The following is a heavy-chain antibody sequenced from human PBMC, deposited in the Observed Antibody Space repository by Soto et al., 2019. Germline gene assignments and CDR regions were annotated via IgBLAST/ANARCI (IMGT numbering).Heavy chain of an antibody. D-gene: IGHD2-2*01. V-gene: IGHV1-69*13. Sequence: SVKVSCKASGGTFSSYAISWVRQAPGQGLEWMGGIIPIFGTANYAQKFQGRVTITADESTSTAYMELSSLRSEDTAVYYCAEAPAASETYYYGMDVWGQGTTVTVSS. CDR1: GGTFSSYA. CDR3: AEAPAASETYYYGMDV. CDR2: IIPIFGTA. J-gene: IGHJ6*02.